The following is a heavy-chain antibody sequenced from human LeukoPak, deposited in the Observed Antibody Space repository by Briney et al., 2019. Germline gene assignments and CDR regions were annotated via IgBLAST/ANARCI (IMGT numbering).Heavy chain of an antibody. CDR2: ISDSGGST. CDR1: GITLSNYG. CDR3: AKRGVVIRVILVGFHKAAYYFDS. V-gene: IGHV3-23*01. D-gene: IGHD3-22*01. Sequence: PGGSLRLSCAVSGITLSNYGMSWVRQAPGKGLEWVAGISDSGGSTNYADSVKGGFTISRDNPKNTLYLQMNNLRAEDTAVYFCAKRGVVIRVILVGFHKAAYYFDSWGQGALVTVSS. J-gene: IGHJ4*02.